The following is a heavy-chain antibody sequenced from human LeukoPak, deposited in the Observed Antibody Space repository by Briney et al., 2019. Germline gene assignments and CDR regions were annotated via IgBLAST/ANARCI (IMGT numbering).Heavy chain of an antibody. CDR2: ISSSGSTI. CDR1: GFTFSSYA. D-gene: IGHD3-10*01. Sequence: GSLRLSCAASGFTFSSYAMSWVRQAPGKGLEWVSYISSSGSTIYYADSVKGRFTISRDNAKNSLYLQMNSLRAEDTAVYYCAKGLTTVRVLGNFDYWGQGTLVTVSS. J-gene: IGHJ4*02. V-gene: IGHV3-48*04. CDR3: AKGLTTVRVLGNFDY.